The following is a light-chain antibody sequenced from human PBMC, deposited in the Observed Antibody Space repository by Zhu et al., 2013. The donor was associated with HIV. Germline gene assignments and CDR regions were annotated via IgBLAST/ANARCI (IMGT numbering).Light chain of an antibody. CDR3: QCSDTTLSGSKV. J-gene: IGLJ3*02. CDR2: CND. Sequence: QSMLTQLFSVSGTPGQRVSISCSGSSSNIGSNTVNWYQQFPGTAPKLLICCNDQRSSGVPDRFSGSKSGTSASLAIAGLQAEDEADYYCQCSDTTLSGSKVFGGGTKLAVL. V-gene: IGLV1-44*01. CDR1: SSNIGSNT.